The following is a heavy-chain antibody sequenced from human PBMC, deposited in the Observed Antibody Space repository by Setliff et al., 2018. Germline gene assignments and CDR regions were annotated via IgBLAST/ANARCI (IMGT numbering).Heavy chain of an antibody. J-gene: IGHJ4*02. Sequence: GGSLRLSCAASGFTFSTYTMNWVRQAPGKGLEWVSSIDTSSTWIYYADSVKGRFTISRDNAENSLYLQMNSLRAEDTAVYYCARSETCHSTHCSPYDYWGQGTPVTVSS. CDR3: ARSETCHSTHCSPYDY. V-gene: IGHV3-21*01. CDR2: IDTSSTWI. CDR1: GFTFSTYT. D-gene: IGHD2-2*01.